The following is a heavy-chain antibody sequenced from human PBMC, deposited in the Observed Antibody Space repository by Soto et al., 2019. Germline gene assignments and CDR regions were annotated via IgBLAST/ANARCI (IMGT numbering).Heavy chain of an antibody. J-gene: IGHJ5*02. V-gene: IGHV1-2*02. CDR2: INPNSRGT. Sequence: ASVKVSCKASGYTFTDYFIHWVRQAPGQGFEWMGWINPNSRGTNYAPKFQGRVTMTRDTSNSTAYMELRGLRSDDTAVYYCARVTLKAGNWFDPLGQGTLVPVSS. CDR3: ARVTLKAGNWFDP. CDR1: GYTFTDYF.